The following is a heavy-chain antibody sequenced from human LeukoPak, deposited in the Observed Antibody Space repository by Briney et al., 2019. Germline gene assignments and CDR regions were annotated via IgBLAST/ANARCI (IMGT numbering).Heavy chain of an antibody. CDR2: MYSSGST. Sequence: PSETLSLTCTVSGASISNYYWTWIWQPAGKGLEWIGRMYSSGSTIYNPSLKSRVTMSVDTSKNQFSLTLSSVTAADTAVYYCARTRSYYMDVWAKGTTVTVSS. V-gene: IGHV4-4*07. CDR3: ARTRSYYMDV. J-gene: IGHJ6*03. D-gene: IGHD6-19*01. CDR1: GASISNYY.